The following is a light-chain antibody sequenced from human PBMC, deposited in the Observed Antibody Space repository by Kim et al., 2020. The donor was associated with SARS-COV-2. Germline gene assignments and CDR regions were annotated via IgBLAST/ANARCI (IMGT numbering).Light chain of an antibody. V-gene: IGKV3-20*01. CDR2: GAS. CDR3: QQYGSSPLT. J-gene: IGKJ4*01. CDR1: QSGRSNY. Sequence: SPGERATLSGRASQSGRSNYLTWYQQKPGQAPRLLIYGASSRATGIPDRFSGTGSGTDFTLIISRLEPEDFAVYYCQQYGSSPLTFGGGTKVDIK.